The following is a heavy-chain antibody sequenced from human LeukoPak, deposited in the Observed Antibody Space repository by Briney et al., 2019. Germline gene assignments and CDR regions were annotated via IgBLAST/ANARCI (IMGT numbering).Heavy chain of an antibody. Sequence: GGSLRLSCTVSGFTFSSYWMTWVRHPPGKGLEWVANIRQDESEKYYADSVKGRFTISRDNAKNSLYLHMNSLRAEDTAVYYCARDSGSAYYYNSGTYYYDSFDFWGQGTTVTVSS. CDR1: GFTFSSYW. CDR3: ARDSGSAYYYNSGTYYYDSFDF. J-gene: IGHJ3*01. D-gene: IGHD3-10*01. CDR2: IRQDESEK. V-gene: IGHV3-7*01.